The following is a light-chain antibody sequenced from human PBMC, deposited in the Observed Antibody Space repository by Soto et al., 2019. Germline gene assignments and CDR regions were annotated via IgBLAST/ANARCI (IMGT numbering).Light chain of an antibody. CDR3: GTWDSILSAEG. Sequence: QSVLTQPPSVSAAPGQKVTISCSGSSSNIGNNYVSWYQQLPGTAPKLLIYENNKRPSGIPDRFSGSKSGTSATLGITGLQTGDEADYYCGTWDSILSAEGFGGGTKLTVL. J-gene: IGLJ3*02. CDR2: ENN. V-gene: IGLV1-51*02. CDR1: SSNIGNNY.